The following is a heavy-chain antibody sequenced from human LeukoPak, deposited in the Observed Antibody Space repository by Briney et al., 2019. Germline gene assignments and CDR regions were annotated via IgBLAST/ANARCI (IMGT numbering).Heavy chain of an antibody. Sequence: GASVKVSCKASGYTFTSYGINWVRQATGQGHEWMGWMNPNSGNTGYAQKFQGRVTMTRNTSISTAYMELSSLRSEDTAVYYCARGLGGYCSSTSCHGPWFDPWGQGTLVTVSS. CDR2: MNPNSGNT. V-gene: IGHV1-8*01. CDR3: ARGLGGYCSSTSCHGPWFDP. D-gene: IGHD2-2*01. CDR1: GYTFTSYG. J-gene: IGHJ5*02.